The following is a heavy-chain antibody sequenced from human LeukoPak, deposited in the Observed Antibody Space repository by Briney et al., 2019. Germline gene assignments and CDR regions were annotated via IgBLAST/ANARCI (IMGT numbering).Heavy chain of an antibody. D-gene: IGHD2-2*01. CDR2: ISSSSYI. Sequence: GGSLRLSCAASGFTFSSYWMSWVRQAPGKGLEWVSSISSSSYIYYADSVKGRFTISRDNAKNSLYLQMNSLRAEDTAVYYCARDQILGHCSSTSCYAYWGQGTLVTVSS. J-gene: IGHJ4*02. CDR3: ARDQILGHCSSTSCYAY. V-gene: IGHV3-21*01. CDR1: GFTFSSYW.